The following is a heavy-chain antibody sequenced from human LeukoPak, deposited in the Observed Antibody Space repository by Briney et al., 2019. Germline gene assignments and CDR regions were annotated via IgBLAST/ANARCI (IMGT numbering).Heavy chain of an antibody. D-gene: IGHD3-10*01. CDR3: ARLSAYYYGSFFYYYMDV. V-gene: IGHV3-21*01. J-gene: IGHJ6*03. CDR1: GFTFSSYS. Sequence: GGSLRLSCAASGFTFSSYSMNWVRQAPGKGLEWVSSISSSSSYIYYADSVKGRFTISRDNSRNTLYMQMNSLRPEDTAVYYCARLSAYYYGSFFYYYMDVWGKGTTVTVSS. CDR2: ISSSSSYI.